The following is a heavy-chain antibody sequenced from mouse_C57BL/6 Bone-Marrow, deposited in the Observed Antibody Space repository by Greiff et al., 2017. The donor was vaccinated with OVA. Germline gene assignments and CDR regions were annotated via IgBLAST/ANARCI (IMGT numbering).Heavy chain of an antibody. CDR3: ALLCGYYAMDY. J-gene: IGHJ4*01. CDR2: IYPGDGDT. V-gene: IGHV1-82*01. Sequence: LVESGPELVKPGASVKISCKASGYAFSSSWMNWVKQRPGKGLEWIGRIYPGDGDTNYNGKFKGKATLTADKSSSTAYMQLSSLTSEDSAVYFCALLCGYYAMDYWGQGTSVTVSS. CDR1: GYAFSSSW.